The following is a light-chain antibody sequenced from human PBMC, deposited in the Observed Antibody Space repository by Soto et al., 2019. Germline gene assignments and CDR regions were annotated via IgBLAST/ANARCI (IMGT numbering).Light chain of an antibody. CDR2: KAS. J-gene: IGKJ1*01. Sequence: DIQMTQSPSTLSASVGGRVTITCRASQSVSSWLAWYQQKPGKAPKLMIYKASSLESGVPSRFSGSCSGTECTLTISSLQPGDVATYYCQHYNSYPWTFGQGTKVDIK. CDR3: QHYNSYPWT. CDR1: QSVSSW. V-gene: IGKV1-5*03.